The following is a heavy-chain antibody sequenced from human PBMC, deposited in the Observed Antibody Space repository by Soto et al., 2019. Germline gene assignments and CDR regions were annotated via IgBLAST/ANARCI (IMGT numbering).Heavy chain of an antibody. CDR1: GDSVSSNSAA. J-gene: IGHJ5*02. V-gene: IGHV6-1*01. CDR2: TYYRSKWYN. CDR3: ARDLIAAAARPYNWFDP. Sequence: SQTLSLTCVISGDSVSSNSAAWNWIRQSPSRGLEWLGRTYYRSKWYNDYAVSVKSRIPINPDTSKNQFSLQLNSVTPEDTAVYYCARDLIAAAARPYNWFDPWGQGTLVTVSS. D-gene: IGHD6-13*01.